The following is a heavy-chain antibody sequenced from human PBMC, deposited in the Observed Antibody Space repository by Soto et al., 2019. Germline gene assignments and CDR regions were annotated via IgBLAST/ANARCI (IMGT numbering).Heavy chain of an antibody. D-gene: IGHD3-9*01. CDR1: GGTFSSYT. CDR2: IIPILGIA. Sequence: ASVKVSCKASGGTFSSYTISWVRQAPGQGLEWMGRIIPILGIANYAQKFQGRVTITADKSTSTAYMELSSLRSEDTAVYYCARDRLRKGYDILTGYSAATYFDYWGQGTLVTVSS. CDR3: ARDRLRKGYDILTGYSAATYFDY. J-gene: IGHJ4*02. V-gene: IGHV1-69*04.